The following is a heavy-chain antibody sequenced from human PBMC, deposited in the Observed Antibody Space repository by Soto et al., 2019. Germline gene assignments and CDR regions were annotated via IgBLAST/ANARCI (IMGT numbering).Heavy chain of an antibody. CDR2: INPNNGGT. Sequence: ASVKVSCKASGYTFTGFYMHWVRQAPGQGLEWMGWINPNNGGTNYVQKFQDRVTMTRDTSITTAYMELSGLRSDDTAVYYCARDPRPHGDHSYCGQGTWVTVSS. CDR3: ARDPRPHGDHSY. D-gene: IGHD4-17*01. CDR1: GYTFTGFY. V-gene: IGHV1-2*02. J-gene: IGHJ4*02.